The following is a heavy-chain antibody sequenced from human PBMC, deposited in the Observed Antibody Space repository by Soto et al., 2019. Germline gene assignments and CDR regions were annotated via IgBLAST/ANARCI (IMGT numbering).Heavy chain of an antibody. J-gene: IGHJ4*02. Sequence: EMQLLESGGGLVQPGGSLRLTCVGSGFTFRNQDMRWVRQAPGKGLEWVSGISGRGGVTYYADSVKGRFTISRDNSKNTLYLQMNNLRANDTAVYYCAKDRQFRSYYESAGHYNDWGQGTLVTVSS. CDR1: GFTFRNQD. CDR3: AKDRQFRSYYESAGHYND. CDR2: ISGRGGVT. D-gene: IGHD3-22*01. V-gene: IGHV3-23*01.